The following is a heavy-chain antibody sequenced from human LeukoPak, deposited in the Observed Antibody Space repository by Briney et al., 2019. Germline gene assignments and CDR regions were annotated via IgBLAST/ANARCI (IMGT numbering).Heavy chain of an antibody. CDR1: GFTFSSYA. Sequence: GGSLRLSCAASGFTFSSYAMSWVRQAPGKGLEWVSAISGSGGSTYYADSVKGRFTISRDNSKNTLYLQMNSLRAEDTAVYYCAKDVRTAIPLGEYFDLWGRGTLVTVSS. J-gene: IGHJ2*01. V-gene: IGHV3-23*01. D-gene: IGHD5-18*01. CDR3: AKDVRTAIPLGEYFDL. CDR2: ISGSGGST.